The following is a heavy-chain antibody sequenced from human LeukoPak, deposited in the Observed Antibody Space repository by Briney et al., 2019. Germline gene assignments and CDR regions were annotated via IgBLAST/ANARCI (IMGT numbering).Heavy chain of an antibody. CDR3: AKPRYYYGSGKGTPYFDY. D-gene: IGHD3-10*01. CDR1: GFTFSSYG. Sequence: GGSLRLSCAASGFTFSSYGMHWVRQAPGKGLEWVAVISYDGSNKYYADSVKGRFTISRDNSKNTLYLQMNSLRAEDTAVYYCAKPRYYYGSGKGTPYFDYWGQGTLVTVSS. CDR2: ISYDGSNK. V-gene: IGHV3-30*18. J-gene: IGHJ4*02.